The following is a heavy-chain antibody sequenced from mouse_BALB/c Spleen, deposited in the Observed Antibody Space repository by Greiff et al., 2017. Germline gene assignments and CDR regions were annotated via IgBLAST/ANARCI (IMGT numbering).Heavy chain of an antibody. J-gene: IGHJ4*01. CDR3: ARGGMITKGGAMDY. V-gene: IGHV2-9*02. CDR2: IWAGGST. Sequence: VKLMESGPGLVAPSQSLSITCTVSGFSLTSYGVHWVRQPPGKGLEWLGVIWAGGSTNYNSALMSRLSISKDNSKSQVFLKMNSLQTDDTAMYYCARGGMITKGGAMDYWGQGTSVTVSA. D-gene: IGHD2-4*01. CDR1: GFSLTSYG.